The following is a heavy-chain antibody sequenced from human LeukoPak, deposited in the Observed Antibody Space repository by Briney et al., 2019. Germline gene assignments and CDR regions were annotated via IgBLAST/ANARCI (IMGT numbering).Heavy chain of an antibody. CDR3: ARDRSSWSPYFDY. Sequence: GGSLSLSCAASGFTFDDYGMSWVRQAPGKGLEWVSGINWNGGSTVYADSVKGRFTISRDNAKNSLYLQMNSLRAEDTALYYCARDRSSWSPYFDYWGQGTLVTVSS. J-gene: IGHJ4*02. CDR1: GFTFDDYG. CDR2: INWNGGST. D-gene: IGHD6-13*01. V-gene: IGHV3-20*04.